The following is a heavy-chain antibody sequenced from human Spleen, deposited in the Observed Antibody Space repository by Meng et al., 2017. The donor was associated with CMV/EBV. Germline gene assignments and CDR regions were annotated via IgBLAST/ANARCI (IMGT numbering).Heavy chain of an antibody. CDR3: ARQGGAVAGELDY. D-gene: IGHD6-19*01. J-gene: IGHJ4*02. V-gene: IGHV5-51*01. Sequence: AAGYSFTSYWIGWVRQMPGKGLEWMGIIYPGDSDTRNSPSFQGQVTISADKSISTAYLQWSSLKASDTAMYYCARQGGAVAGELDYWGQGTLVTVSS. CDR2: IYPGDSDT. CDR1: GYSFTSYW.